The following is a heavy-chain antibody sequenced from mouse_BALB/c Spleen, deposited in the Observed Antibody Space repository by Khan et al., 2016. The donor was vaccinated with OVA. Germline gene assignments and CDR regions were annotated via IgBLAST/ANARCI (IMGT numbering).Heavy chain of an antibody. D-gene: IGHD2-4*01. J-gene: IGHJ4*01. CDR1: GYTFTTYY. CDR2: IFPGNVNT. Sequence: QVQLQQSGPDLVKPGTSVRISCKASGYTFTTYYIHWVKQRPGQGLEWIGWIFPGNVNTKYNEKFKGKATLTADKSSSTAHMQLSSLTSEDSAVYFCARDDYFVGDAMDYWGQGSSDTVSS. CDR3: ARDDYFVGDAMDY. V-gene: IGHV1S56*01.